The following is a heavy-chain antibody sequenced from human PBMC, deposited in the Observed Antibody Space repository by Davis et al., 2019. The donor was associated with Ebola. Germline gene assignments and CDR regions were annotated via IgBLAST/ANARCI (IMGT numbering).Heavy chain of an antibody. J-gene: IGHJ6*04. D-gene: IGHD5-18*01. CDR3: ARGSAYSYGLYYYFGMDV. CDR2: ISSTMTTI. CDR1: GFTFSAYD. V-gene: IGHV3-48*02. Sequence: GESLKISCAASGFTFSAYDMNWVRQAPGKGLQWISYISSTMTTISYADSVKGRFTISRDKAKNSVYLQMDSLRDEDTAVYYCARGSAYSYGLYYYFGMDVWGKGTTVTVSS.